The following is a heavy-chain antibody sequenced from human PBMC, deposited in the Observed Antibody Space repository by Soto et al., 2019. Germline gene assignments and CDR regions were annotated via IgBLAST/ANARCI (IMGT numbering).Heavy chain of an antibody. D-gene: IGHD3-10*01. CDR1: GGSISSYY. CDR3: ARVDYGSGSHYRY. J-gene: IGHJ4*02. V-gene: IGHV4-59*01. Sequence: QVQLQESGPGLVKPSETLSLTCTVSGGSISSYYWSWIRQPPGKGLEWIGYIYYSGSTNYNPSLKSRVTISVDTSKNQFSLKLSSVTAADTAVYYCARVDYGSGSHYRYWGQGTLVTVSS. CDR2: IYYSGST.